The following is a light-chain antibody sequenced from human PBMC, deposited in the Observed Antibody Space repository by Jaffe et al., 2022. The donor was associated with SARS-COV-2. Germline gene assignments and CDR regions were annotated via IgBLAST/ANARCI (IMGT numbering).Light chain of an antibody. V-gene: IGLV2-23*01. J-gene: IGLJ3*02. Sequence: QSALTQPASVSGSPGQSITISCTGTNSDVGSYNLVSWYQQHPGKAPKVIIYEASKRPSGVSDRFSASKSGNTASLTISGLQAEDEADYYCCSYAGSTTWVFGGGTKLTVL. CDR1: NSDVGSYNL. CDR3: CSYAGSTTWV. CDR2: EAS.